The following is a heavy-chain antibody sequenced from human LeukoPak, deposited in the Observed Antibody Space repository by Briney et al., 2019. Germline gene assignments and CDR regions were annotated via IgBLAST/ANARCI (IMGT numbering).Heavy chain of an antibody. V-gene: IGHV1-46*01. J-gene: IGHJ4*02. CDR2: INPSGGDT. CDR3: AREVMDNLRFDY. CDR1: GYTFTSYY. Sequence: ASVKVSCKASGYTFTSYYMHWVRQAPGQGLEWMGIINPSGGDTNHAQKFQGRLTMTRNTSTNTVYMELTSLRSEDTAVYYCAREVMDNLRFDYWGQGTLVTVSS. D-gene: IGHD1-14*01.